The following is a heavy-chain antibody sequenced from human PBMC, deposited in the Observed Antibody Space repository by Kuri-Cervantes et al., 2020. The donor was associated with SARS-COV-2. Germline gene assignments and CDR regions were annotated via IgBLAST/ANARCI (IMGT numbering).Heavy chain of an antibody. D-gene: IGHD4-11*01. J-gene: IGHJ6*02. CDR2: IIPILGIA. CDR3: ARVFAVTTTINYYYYGMDV. CDR1: GYTFTGYY. Sequence: SVKVSCKASGYTFTGYYMHWVRQAPGQGLEWMGRIIPILGIANYAQKLQGRVTITADKSTSTAYMELSSLRSEDTAMYYCARVFAVTTTINYYYYGMDVWGQGTTVTVSS. V-gene: IGHV1-69*04.